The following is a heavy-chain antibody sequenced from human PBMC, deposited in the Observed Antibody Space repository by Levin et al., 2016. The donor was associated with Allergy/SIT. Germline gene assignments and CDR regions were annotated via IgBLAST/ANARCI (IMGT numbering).Heavy chain of an antibody. CDR2: IYSGGST. J-gene: IGHJ5*02. V-gene: IGHV3-66*01. CDR3: ARAWYSGSYYWFDP. CDR1: GFTVSSNY. D-gene: IGHD1-26*01. Sequence: GESLKISCAASGFTVSSNYMSWVRQAPGKGLEWVSVIYSGGSTYYADSVKGRFTTSRDNSKNTLYLQMNSLRAEDTAVYYCARAWYSGSYYWFDPWGQGTLVTVSS.